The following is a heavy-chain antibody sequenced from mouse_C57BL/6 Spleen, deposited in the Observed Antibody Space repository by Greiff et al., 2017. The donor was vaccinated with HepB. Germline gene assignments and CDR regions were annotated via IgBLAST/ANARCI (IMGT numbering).Heavy chain of an antibody. CDR1: GYTFTDYY. J-gene: IGHJ1*03. CDR2: IYPGSGNT. CDR3: AREGGDRYFDV. Sequence: VQLQQSGAELVRPGASVKLSCKASGYTFTDYYINWVKQRPGQGLEWIARIYPGSGNTYYNEKFKGKATLTAEKSSSTAYMQLSSLTSEDSAVYFCAREGGDRYFDVWGTGTTVTVSS. V-gene: IGHV1-76*01. D-gene: IGHD2-13*01.